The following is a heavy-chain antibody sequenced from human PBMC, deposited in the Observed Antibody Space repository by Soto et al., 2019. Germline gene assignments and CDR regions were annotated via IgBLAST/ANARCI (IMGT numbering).Heavy chain of an antibody. CDR1: GFSLTTGKMG. CDR3: ARMKVDSYQFYYAMDV. Sequence: SGPTLVNPTETLTLTCAVSGFSLTTGKMGVSWIRQPPGKALEWLAHIFSDNERSYSTSLQGRLTISKDTSGSQVVLSMTNVDPVDTATYYCARMKVDSYQFYYAMDVWGQGTTVTVSS. D-gene: IGHD3-9*01. V-gene: IGHV2-26*01. CDR2: IFSDNER. J-gene: IGHJ6*02.